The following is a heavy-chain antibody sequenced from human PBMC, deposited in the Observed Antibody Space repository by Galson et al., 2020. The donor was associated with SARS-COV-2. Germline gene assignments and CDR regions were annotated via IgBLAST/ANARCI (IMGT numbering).Heavy chain of an antibody. D-gene: IGHD2-15*01. CDR2: IFPYGTVT. Sequence: ASVTVSCKASGFPFNSYYFHWVRQAPGQGLEWRGVIFPYGTVTLYAPKFQGRITMTRDTSKTMFYLEVTSLRSEDRAVYYCARSLDRYDQILLDVWGDGTPVTVAS. CDR1: GFPFNSYY. V-gene: IGHV1-46*02. J-gene: IGHJ6*04. CDR3: ARSLDRYDQILLDV.